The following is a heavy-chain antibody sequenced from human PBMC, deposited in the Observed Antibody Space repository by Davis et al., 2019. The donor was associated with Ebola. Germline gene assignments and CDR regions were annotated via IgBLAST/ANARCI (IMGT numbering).Heavy chain of an antibody. CDR1: GGSVSSGSYY. V-gene: IGHV4-61*01. CDR2: IYYSGST. CDR3: ASSWGDYSNPK. Sequence: PSETLSLTCTVSGGSVSSGSYYWSWIRQPPGKGLEWIGYIYYSGSTNYNPSLKSRVTISVDTSKNQFSLKLSSVTAADTAVYYCASSWGDYSNPKWGQGTLVTVSS. D-gene: IGHD4-11*01. J-gene: IGHJ4*02.